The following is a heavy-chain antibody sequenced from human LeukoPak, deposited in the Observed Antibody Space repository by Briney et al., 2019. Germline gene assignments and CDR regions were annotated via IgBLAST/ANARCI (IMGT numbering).Heavy chain of an antibody. CDR1: GYTFTSYA. D-gene: IGHD3-10*01. J-gene: IGHJ6*02. CDR2: INTNTGNP. Sequence: ASVKVSCKASGYTFTSYAMNWVRQAPGQGLEWMGWINTNTGNPTYAQGFTGRFVFSLDTSVSTAYLQISSLKAEDTAVYYCARSKEGRYYYYYYGMDVWGQGTTVTVSS. V-gene: IGHV7-4-1*02. CDR3: ARSKEGRYYYYYYGMDV.